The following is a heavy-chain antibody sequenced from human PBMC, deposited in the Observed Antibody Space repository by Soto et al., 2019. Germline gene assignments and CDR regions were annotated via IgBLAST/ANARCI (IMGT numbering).Heavy chain of an antibody. CDR1: GGSISSGAYY. CDR2: IYYSGST. D-gene: IGHD3-10*01. V-gene: IGHV4-31*03. J-gene: IGHJ4*02. Sequence: QVQLQESGPGLVKPSQTLSLTCTVSGGSISSGAYYWSWIRQHPEKGLECIGYIYYSGSTYYNPSLKNRVTISVDTSENQFSLKLSYVTAPDTAVYYCARYGSGSYYPTTFDYWGQGTLVTVSS. CDR3: ARYGSGSYYPTTFDY.